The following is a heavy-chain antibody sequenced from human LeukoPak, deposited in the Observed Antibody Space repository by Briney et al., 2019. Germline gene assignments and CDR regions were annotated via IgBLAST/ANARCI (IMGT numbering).Heavy chain of an antibody. Sequence: GGSLRLSCAASRFTFTSYWMSWVRQAPGKGLEWVSGINWNGGSTGYADSVKGRFTISRDNAKNSLYLQMNSLRAEDTALYYCARVGGSLAVAGFYYYYYMDVWGKGTTVTVSS. CDR1: RFTFTSYW. CDR2: INWNGGST. CDR3: ARVGGSLAVAGFYYYYYMDV. J-gene: IGHJ6*03. V-gene: IGHV3-20*04. D-gene: IGHD6-19*01.